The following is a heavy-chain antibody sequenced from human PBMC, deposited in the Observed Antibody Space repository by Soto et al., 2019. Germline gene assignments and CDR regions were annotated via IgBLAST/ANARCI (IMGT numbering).Heavy chain of an antibody. Sequence: LRLWWAVAGGTCGILGGGWVLQAPGKGLEWVSVIDYTGGTTYYTDSVKGRFIISRDNSKKILYLQMNSLRTEDTAIYYCAKDATRTSGWYYSAYWGRGALVTVSS. CDR2: IDYTGGTT. CDR3: AKDATRTSGWYYSAY. V-gene: IGHV3-23*01. CDR1: GGTCGILG. J-gene: IGHJ4*02. D-gene: IGHD6-19*01.